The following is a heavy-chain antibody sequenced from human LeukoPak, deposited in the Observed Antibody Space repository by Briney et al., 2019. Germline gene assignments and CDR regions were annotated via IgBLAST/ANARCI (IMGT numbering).Heavy chain of an antibody. CDR2: FDPEDGET. CDR1: GYTLTELS. V-gene: IGHV1-24*01. J-gene: IGHJ5*02. D-gene: IGHD5-18*01. Sequence: GASVKVSYKVSGYTLTELSMHWVRQAPGKGLEWMGGFDPEDGETIYAQKFQGRVTMTEDTSTDTAYMELSSLGSEDTAVYYCATVLQLWESNWFDPWGQGTLVTVSS. CDR3: ATVLQLWESNWFDP.